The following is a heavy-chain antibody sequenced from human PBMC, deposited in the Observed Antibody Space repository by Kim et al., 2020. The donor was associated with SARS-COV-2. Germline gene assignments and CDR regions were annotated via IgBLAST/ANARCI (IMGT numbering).Heavy chain of an antibody. J-gene: IGHJ4*02. V-gene: IGHV3-7*03. D-gene: IGHD5-18*01. Sequence: GGSLRLSCAASGFTFSSYWMSWVRQAPGKGLEWVANIKQDGSEKYYVDSVKGRFTISRDNAKNSLYLQMNSLRAEDTAVYYCARGIQLIDGYGEYYFDYWGQGTLVTVSS. CDR2: IKQDGSEK. CDR1: GFTFSSYW. CDR3: ARGIQLIDGYGEYYFDY.